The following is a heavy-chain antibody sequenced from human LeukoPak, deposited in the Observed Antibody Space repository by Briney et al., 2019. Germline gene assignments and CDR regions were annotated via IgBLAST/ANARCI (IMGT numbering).Heavy chain of an antibody. CDR1: GFTFSSYA. D-gene: IGHD5-24*01. V-gene: IGHV3-7*01. CDR3: AREKVEGPTKLDY. CDR2: IKPDVREI. Sequence: GGTLRLSCAASGFTFSSYAMSWGRQAPGKGLEWVANIKPDVREIYYVDSVTGRFTISRDNAKNYLYLQMDNLRAQDHGVDYCAREKVEGPTKLDYWGQGTLVTVSS. J-gene: IGHJ4*02.